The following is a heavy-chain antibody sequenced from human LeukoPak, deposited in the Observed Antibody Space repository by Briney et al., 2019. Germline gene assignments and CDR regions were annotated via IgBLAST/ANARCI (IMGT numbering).Heavy chain of an antibody. CDR2: IYTSGTT. CDR3: ARGTGYSSGWYIRNYFDY. V-gene: IGHV4-4*07. J-gene: IGHJ4*02. Sequence: SETLSLTCTVSGGSLTNYYWTWIRQPAGKGLEWIGRIYTSGTTSYNPSLKSRVTISVDRSKNQFSLKLSSVTAADTAVYYCARGTGYSSGWYIRNYFDYWGQGTLVTVSS. D-gene: IGHD6-19*01. CDR1: GGSLTNYY.